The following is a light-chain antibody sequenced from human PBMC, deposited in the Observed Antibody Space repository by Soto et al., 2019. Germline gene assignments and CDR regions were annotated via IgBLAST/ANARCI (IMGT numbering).Light chain of an antibody. CDR1: SSNIGDNT. V-gene: IGLV1-44*01. CDR3: AVGDDSLDGVV. CDR2: SND. Sequence: QSVLTQPPSASGTPGQSVTISCSGSSSNIGDNTVNWYQQLPGTAPKLLIYSNDQRSSGVPDRVSGSKSGTSASLASRGLESEDEADYYCAVGDDSLDGVVFGGGTKLTVL. J-gene: IGLJ2*01.